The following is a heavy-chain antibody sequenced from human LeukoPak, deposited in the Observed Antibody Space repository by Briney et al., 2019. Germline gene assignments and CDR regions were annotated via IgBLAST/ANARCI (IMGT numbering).Heavy chain of an antibody. J-gene: IGHJ4*02. CDR2: TYSRSNMYN. D-gene: IGHD6-19*01. V-gene: IGHV6-1*01. Sequence: SQTLSLTCAVSGDTISSDSDAWNWIRQSPARGLEWLGRTYSRSNMYNDYAVSVKNRITINPDTSKNQFSLQLNSVTPEDTAVYYCARVTSSGWYFSFDYWGQGTLVTVSS. CDR3: ARVTSSGWYFSFDY. CDR1: GDTISSDSDA.